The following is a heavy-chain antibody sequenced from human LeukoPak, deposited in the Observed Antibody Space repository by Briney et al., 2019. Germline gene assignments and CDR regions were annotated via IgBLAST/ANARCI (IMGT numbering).Heavy chain of an antibody. Sequence: ASEKLSCKASGATFTKYTISWVRQSPGQGLEWMGGITPLFGTASYAQKFQGRVRITADESASTAYMEVSSLRSEDTAVYYCARDSSDSRSLIAHWGQGTLVTVSS. D-gene: IGHD1-26*01. CDR1: GATFTKYT. J-gene: IGHJ1*01. V-gene: IGHV1-69*01. CDR3: ARDSSDSRSLIAH. CDR2: ITPLFGTA.